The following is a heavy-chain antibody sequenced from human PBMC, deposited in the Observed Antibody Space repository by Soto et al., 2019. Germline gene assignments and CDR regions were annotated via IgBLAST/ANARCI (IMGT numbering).Heavy chain of an antibody. J-gene: IGHJ4*02. CDR3: ATAHDYGDYYFDY. D-gene: IGHD4-17*01. CDR2: FDPEDGET. CDR1: GYTLTELS. V-gene: IGHV1-24*01. Sequence: GASVKVSCKVSGYTLTELSMHWVRQAPGKGLEWMGGFDPEDGETIYAQKFQDRVTMTEDTSTDTAYMELSSLRSEDTAVYYCATAHDYGDYYFDYWGQGTLVTVSS.